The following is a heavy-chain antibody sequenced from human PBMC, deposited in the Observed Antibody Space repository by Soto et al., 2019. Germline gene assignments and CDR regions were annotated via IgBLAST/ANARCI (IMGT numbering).Heavy chain of an antibody. V-gene: IGHV3-74*01. J-gene: IGHJ4*02. CDR3: ARGVPNCSSSSCYFDF. D-gene: IGHD2-2*01. Sequence: EVQLVESGGSLVQPGGSLRLSCAASGFTFSSHWMNWVRQAPGKGLVWVSRISGDGRTTSHADSVKGRFTISRDNAKNTLYLQMNSLRVEDTAVYYCARGVPNCSSSSCYFDFWGQGILVTVSS. CDR2: ISGDGRTT. CDR1: GFTFSSHW.